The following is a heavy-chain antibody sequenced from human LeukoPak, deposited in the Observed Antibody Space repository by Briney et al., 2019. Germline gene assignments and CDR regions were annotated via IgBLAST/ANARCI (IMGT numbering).Heavy chain of an antibody. D-gene: IGHD6-19*01. CDR2: IRYDGSDK. CDR1: GFSFSSYG. Sequence: GGSLRLSCAASGFSFSSYGMHWVRQAPGKGLEWVAFIRYDGSDKYYADSVNGRFTIFRDNSKNTLYLQMNSLRAEGTVVYYCAKDEPLSGAFDIWGQGTVVTVSS. V-gene: IGHV3-30*02. CDR3: AKDEPLSGAFDI. J-gene: IGHJ3*02.